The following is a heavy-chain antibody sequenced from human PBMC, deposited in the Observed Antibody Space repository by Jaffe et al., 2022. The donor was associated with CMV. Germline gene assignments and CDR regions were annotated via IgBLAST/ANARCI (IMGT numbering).Heavy chain of an antibody. D-gene: IGHD1-26*01. V-gene: IGHV1-46*01. CDR1: GYTFTSYY. CDR2: INPSGGST. J-gene: IGHJ3*02. Sequence: QVQLVQSGAEVKKPGASVKVSCKASGYTFTSYYMHWVRQAPGQGLEWMGIINPSGGSTSYAQKFQGRVTMTRDTSTSTVYMELSSLRSEDTAVYYCYTFPSGSYSWSDAFDIWGQGTMVTVSS. CDR3: YTFPSGSYSWSDAFDI.